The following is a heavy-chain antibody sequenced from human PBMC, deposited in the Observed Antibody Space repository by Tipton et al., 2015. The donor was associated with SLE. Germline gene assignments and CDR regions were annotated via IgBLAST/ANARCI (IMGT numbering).Heavy chain of an antibody. V-gene: IGHV4-59*08. J-gene: IGHJ5*02. CDR3: ARHPRHSEHSSLSWFDP. CDR1: GGSISSYY. CDR2: IYYSGST. Sequence: TLSLTCTVSGGSISSYYWSWIRQPPGKGLEWIGYIYYSGSTDYNPSLKSRVTISVDTSKNQFSLKLRSVTAADTAVYYCARHPRHSEHSSLSWFDPWGQGTLVTVSS. D-gene: IGHD6-13*01.